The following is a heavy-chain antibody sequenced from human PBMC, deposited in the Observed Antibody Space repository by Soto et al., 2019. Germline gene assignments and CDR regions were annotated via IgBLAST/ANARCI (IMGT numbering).Heavy chain of an antibody. D-gene: IGHD2-2*01. CDR2: IYYSGST. Sequence: PSETLSLTCTVSGGSISSYYWSWIRQPPGKGLEWIGYIYYSGSTNYNPSLKSRVTISVDTSKNQFSLKLSSVTAADTAVYYCAGGRWSDCISTSCYSNWFDPWGQGTLVTVSS. V-gene: IGHV4-59*12. CDR3: AGGRWSDCISTSCYSNWFDP. CDR1: GGSISSYY. J-gene: IGHJ5*02.